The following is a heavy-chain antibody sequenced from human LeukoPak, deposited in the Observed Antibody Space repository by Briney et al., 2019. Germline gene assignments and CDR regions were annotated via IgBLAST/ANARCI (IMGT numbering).Heavy chain of an antibody. CDR3: ARHLPYYYYGMDV. CDR2: IDPSESYT. V-gene: IGHV5-10-1*01. Sequence: PGESLRISCKGSGYSFTSHWISWVRQMPGKGLEWMGRIDPSESYTNYSPSFQGPVTISDDKSISTAYLQWSSLKASDTAMYYCARHLPYYYYGMDVWGKGTTVTVSS. J-gene: IGHJ6*04. CDR1: GYSFTSHW.